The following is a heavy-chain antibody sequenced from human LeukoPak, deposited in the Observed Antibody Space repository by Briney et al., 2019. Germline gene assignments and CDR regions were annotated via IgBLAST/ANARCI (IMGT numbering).Heavy chain of an antibody. CDR1: GYTFTGYY. D-gene: IGHD3-22*01. CDR3: ARDYYDSSGYYYNFDY. CDR2: INPNSGGT. Sequence: EASVKVSCKASGYTFTGYYMHWVRQAPGQGLEWMGCINPNSGGTNYAQKFQGRVTMTRDTSISTAYMELSRLRSDDTAVNYCARDYYDSSGYYYNFDYWGQGTLVTVSS. V-gene: IGHV1-2*02. J-gene: IGHJ4*02.